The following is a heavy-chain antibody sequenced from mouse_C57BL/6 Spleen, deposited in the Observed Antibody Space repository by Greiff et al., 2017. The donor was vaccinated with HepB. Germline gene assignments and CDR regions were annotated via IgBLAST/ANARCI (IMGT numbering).Heavy chain of an antibody. D-gene: IGHD2-4*01. J-gene: IGHJ3*01. CDR1: GYTFTSYW. Sequence: QVQLQQPGAELVRPGSSVKLSCKASGYTFTSYWMHWVKQRPIQGLEWIGNIDPSDSETNYNQKFKDKATLTVDKSSSTAYMKLSSLTSEDSAVSYCSRREDEYDWFAYWGQGTLVTVSA. CDR2: IDPSDSET. V-gene: IGHV1-52*01. CDR3: SRREDEYDWFAY.